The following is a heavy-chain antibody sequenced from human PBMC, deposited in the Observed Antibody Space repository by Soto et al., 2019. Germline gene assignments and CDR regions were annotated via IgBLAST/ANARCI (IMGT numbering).Heavy chain of an antibody. J-gene: IGHJ6*02. V-gene: IGHV3-21*01. Sequence: VQLVESGGGLVQPGGSLRLSCAASGFTFSSYSMNWVRQAPGKGLEWVSSISSSSSYIYYADSVKGRFTISRDNAKNSLYLQMNSLRAEDTAVYYCARESTVRGNPYGMDVWGQGTTVTVSS. D-gene: IGHD4-17*01. CDR1: GFTFSSYS. CDR3: ARESTVRGNPYGMDV. CDR2: ISSSSSYI.